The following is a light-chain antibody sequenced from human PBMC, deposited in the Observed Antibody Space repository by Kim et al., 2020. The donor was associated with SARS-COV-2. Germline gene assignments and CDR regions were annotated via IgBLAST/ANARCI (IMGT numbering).Light chain of an antibody. CDR1: QSVSSN. CDR3: QQYNDWPPLT. V-gene: IGKV3-15*01. J-gene: IGKJ4*01. Sequence: ERATRSCRASQSVSSNLAWYQQKPGQAPRLLGYGASTRATGVPARFSGSESGTEFTLTISSLQSEDFAVYYCQQYNDWPPLTFGGGTKVEIK. CDR2: GAS.